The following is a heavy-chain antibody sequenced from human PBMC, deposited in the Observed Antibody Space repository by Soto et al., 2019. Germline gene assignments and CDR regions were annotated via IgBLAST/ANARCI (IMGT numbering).Heavy chain of an antibody. V-gene: IGHV3-33*03. CDR2: IRYDGSNK. D-gene: IGHD5-12*01. J-gene: IGHJ6*02. CDR3: ASTRRDGYNNYYYYYGMDV. Sequence: PGGSLRLSCAASGFIFSSYGMNWVRQAPGKGLEWVAVIRYDGSNKYYADSVKGRFTISRDNSKNTLYLQMNSLRAEDTAVYYWASTRRDGYNNYYYYYGMDVWGQGTTVTVS. CDR1: GFIFSSYG.